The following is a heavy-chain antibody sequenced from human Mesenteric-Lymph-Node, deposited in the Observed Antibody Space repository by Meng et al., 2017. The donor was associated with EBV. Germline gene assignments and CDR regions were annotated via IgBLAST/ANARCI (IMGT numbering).Heavy chain of an antibody. D-gene: IGHD3-10*01. CDR2: IKSDGSVT. CDR3: ARGVGSTDDWFDP. V-gene: IGHV3-74*01. CDR1: GFTLSNYW. Sequence: GESGGVLVQPGGSLRLPCAASGFTLSNYWMHWVRQAPGKGLVWVSHIKSDGSVTNYANSVKGRFTISRDNAKNTLYLQMNSLRVDDTAVYYCARGVGSTDDWFDPWGQGTLVTVSS. J-gene: IGHJ5*02.